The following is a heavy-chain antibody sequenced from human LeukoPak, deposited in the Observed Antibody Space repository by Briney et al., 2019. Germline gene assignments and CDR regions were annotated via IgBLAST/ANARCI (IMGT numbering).Heavy chain of an antibody. CDR1: GYTFTGYY. CDR2: INPNSGGT. V-gene: IGHV1-2*02. J-gene: IGHJ4*02. Sequence: ASVKVSRKASGYTFTGYYMHWVRQAPGQGLEWMGWINPNSGGTNYAQKFQGRVTMTRDTSISTAYMELSRLRSDDTAVYYCARDASSGWYHFDYWGQGTLVTVSS. CDR3: ARDASSGWYHFDY. D-gene: IGHD6-19*01.